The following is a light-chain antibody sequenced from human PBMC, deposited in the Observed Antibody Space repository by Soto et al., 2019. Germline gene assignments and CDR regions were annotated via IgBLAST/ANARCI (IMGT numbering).Light chain of an antibody. CDR2: ATS. CDR1: HSMSDY. V-gene: IGKV1-39*01. Sequence: DIQMTQSPSSLSASVGDRVTLTCRASHSMSDYLNWYRQKPGRAPELLIYATSTLQSGVPSRFSGNRSGTEFTLTISGLQPEDFATYLCQQSFSTPYTFGQGTQLEI. J-gene: IGKJ2*01. CDR3: QQSFSTPYT.